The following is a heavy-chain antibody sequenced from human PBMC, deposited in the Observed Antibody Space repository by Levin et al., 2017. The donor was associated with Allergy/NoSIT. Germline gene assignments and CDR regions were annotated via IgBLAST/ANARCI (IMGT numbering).Heavy chain of an antibody. Sequence: LSLTCAASGFTFSSSSMNWVRQAPGKGLEWVSSISSSSSYVYYADSVKGQFTISRDNAKNSLYLQMNSLRAEDTAVYYCARDNPHYYGMDVWGQGTTVTVSS. CDR1: GFTFSSSS. V-gene: IGHV3-21*01. J-gene: IGHJ6*02. CDR2: ISSSSSYV. CDR3: ARDNPHYYGMDV.